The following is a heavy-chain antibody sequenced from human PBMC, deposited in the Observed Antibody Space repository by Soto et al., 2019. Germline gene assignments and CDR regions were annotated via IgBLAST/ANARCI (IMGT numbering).Heavy chain of an antibody. CDR2: ISGSGGIT. CDR1: GFTFSSYA. Sequence: GGSLRLSCAASGFTFSSYAMSWVRQAPGKGLEWVSSISGSGGITYYADSVKGRFTISRDNSKNTLYLQMNSLRTEDTAVYYCARFSGKSSSPKGSFDYWGQGNMVTVAS. J-gene: IGHJ4*02. V-gene: IGHV3-23*01. D-gene: IGHD6-6*01. CDR3: ARFSGKSSSPKGSFDY.